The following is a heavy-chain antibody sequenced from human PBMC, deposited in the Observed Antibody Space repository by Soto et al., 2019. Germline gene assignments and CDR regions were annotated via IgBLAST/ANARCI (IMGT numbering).Heavy chain of an antibody. D-gene: IGHD3-16*01. CDR1: GGSFSGYY. J-gene: IGHJ6*02. V-gene: IGHV4-34*01. CDR2: INHSGST. Sequence: SETLSLTCAVYGGSFSGYYWSWIRQPPGKGLEWIGEINHSGSTNYNPSLKSRVTISVDTSKNQFSLKLSSVTAADTAVYYCATRRGKYYYYGMDVWGQGTTVTVSS. CDR3: ATRRGKYYYYGMDV.